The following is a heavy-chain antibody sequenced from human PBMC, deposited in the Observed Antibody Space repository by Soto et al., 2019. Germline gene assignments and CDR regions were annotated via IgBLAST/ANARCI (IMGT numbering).Heavy chain of an antibody. CDR1: GDSVSSSIVT. D-gene: IGHD1-26*01. Sequence: PSQTLSLTCAISGDSVSSSIVTWNWIRQSPSRGLEWLGRTYYRSKWYNDYAESVKSRITINPDTSKNQFSLHLNSVTPEDTAVYYCVRLIGNSWLDFWGQGTLVTV. CDR2: TYYRSKWYN. J-gene: IGHJ5*01. CDR3: VRLIGNSWLDF. V-gene: IGHV6-1*01.